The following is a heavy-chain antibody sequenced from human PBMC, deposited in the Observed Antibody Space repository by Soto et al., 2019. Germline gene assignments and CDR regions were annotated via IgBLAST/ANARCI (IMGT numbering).Heavy chain of an antibody. CDR2: IYSGGST. V-gene: IGHV3-53*01. CDR3: ARAVPYYDFWSGYYASGAFDI. Sequence: PGGSLRLSCAASGFTVSSNYMSWVRQAPGKGLEWVSVIYSGGSTYYADSVKGRFTISRDNSKNTLYLQMNSLRAEDTAAYYCARAVPYYDFWSGYYASGAFDIWGQGTMVTVSS. J-gene: IGHJ3*02. D-gene: IGHD3-3*01. CDR1: GFTVSSNY.